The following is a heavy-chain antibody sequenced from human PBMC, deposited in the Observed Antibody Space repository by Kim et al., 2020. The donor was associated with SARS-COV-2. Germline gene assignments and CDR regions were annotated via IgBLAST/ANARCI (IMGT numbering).Heavy chain of an antibody. CDR3: ARRVVVPAANHDAFDI. D-gene: IGHD2-2*01. V-gene: IGHV3-11*06. J-gene: IGHJ3*02. Sequence: SVKGRFTISRDNAKNSLYLQMNSLRAEDTAVYYCARRVVVPAANHDAFDIWGQGTMITVSS.